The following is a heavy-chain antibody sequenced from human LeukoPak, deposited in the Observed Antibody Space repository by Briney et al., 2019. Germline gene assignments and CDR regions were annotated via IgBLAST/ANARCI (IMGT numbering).Heavy chain of an antibody. CDR1: GFSLSTSGVG. V-gene: IGHV2-5*01. D-gene: IGHD6-19*01. Sequence: SGPTLVNPTQTLTLTCTFSGFSLSTSGVGVGWIRQPPGKALEWLALIYWNDDKRQRSSLKNRLTITKDTSKNQVVLTMTNMDPVDTATYYCAHTIEEQWLVAFDYWGQGTLVTVSS. CDR3: AHTIEEQWLVAFDY. CDR2: IYWNDDK. J-gene: IGHJ4*02.